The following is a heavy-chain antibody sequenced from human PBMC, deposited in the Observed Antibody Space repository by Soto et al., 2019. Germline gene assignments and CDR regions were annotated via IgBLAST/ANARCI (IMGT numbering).Heavy chain of an antibody. CDR3: ARGVGAYYFDY. V-gene: IGHV1-69*01. J-gene: IGHJ4*02. Sequence: QVQLVQSGAEVKKPGSSVKVSCKATGGTFSTYAITWVRQAPGQGLEWLGGIIPIFGTTDYARKSQGRVTITAAESTSTVFIELSSLTSEDTAVYYFARGVGAYYFDYWGQGTLVTVSS. CDR2: IIPIFGTT. D-gene: IGHD1-26*01. CDR1: GGTFSTYA.